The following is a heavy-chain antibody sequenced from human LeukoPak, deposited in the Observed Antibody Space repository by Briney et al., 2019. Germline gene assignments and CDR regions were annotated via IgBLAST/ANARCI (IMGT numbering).Heavy chain of an antibody. Sequence: GESLKISCQASGYSFNTYWIAWVRQMPGKDLERMGIIYPGDSDTRYSPSFQGQITMSADKSINTAYLRWSSLKASDTAMYYCGRAYYCGGGGCKLEYWGQGTLVTVSS. D-gene: IGHD2-21*01. J-gene: IGHJ4*02. CDR1: GYSFNTYW. V-gene: IGHV5-51*01. CDR3: GRAYYCGGGGCKLEY. CDR2: IYPGDSDT.